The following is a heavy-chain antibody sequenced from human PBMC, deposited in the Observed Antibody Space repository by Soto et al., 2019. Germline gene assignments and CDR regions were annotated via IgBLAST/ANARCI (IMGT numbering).Heavy chain of an antibody. J-gene: IGHJ4*02. CDR1: GYTFTSYD. Sequence: QVQLVQSGAEVKKPGASVKVSCKASGYTFTSYDINWVRQATGQGLEWMGWMNPNSGNTGYAQKFQGRVTMTRNTSISRGYRELRSLRSEDTTVYYCARGEDYGGYVDYFDYGGQGTLVTVSS. CDR3: ARGEDYGGYVDYFDY. D-gene: IGHD4-17*01. CDR2: MNPNSGNT. V-gene: IGHV1-8*01.